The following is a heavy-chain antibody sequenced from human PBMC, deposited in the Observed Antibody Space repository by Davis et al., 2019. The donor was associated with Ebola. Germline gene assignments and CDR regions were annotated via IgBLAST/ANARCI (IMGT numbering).Heavy chain of an antibody. Sequence: AASVKVSCKASGYTFSSYGINWVRQAPGQGLEWMGWISGYNGNTNYAQKLQGRVTMSTDTSTSTAYMELRSLRSDDTAVYYCARAGRVVVTAMADYWGQGTLVTVFS. CDR1: GYTFSSYG. J-gene: IGHJ4*02. CDR2: ISGYNGNT. V-gene: IGHV1-18*01. D-gene: IGHD2-21*02. CDR3: ARAGRVVVTAMADY.